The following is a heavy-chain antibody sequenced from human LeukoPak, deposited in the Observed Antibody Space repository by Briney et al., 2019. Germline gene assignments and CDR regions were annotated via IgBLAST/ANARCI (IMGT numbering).Heavy chain of an antibody. Sequence: GGSLRLSCAASGFTFSSYGMNWVRQAPGKGLEWVSSISSSSSYIYYADSVKGRFTISRDNAKNSQYLQMNSLRAEDTAVYYCARDYFKRVVITPDYMDVWGKGTTVTVSS. CDR2: ISSSSSYI. CDR1: GFTFSSYG. V-gene: IGHV3-21*01. D-gene: IGHD3-22*01. CDR3: ARDYFKRVVITPDYMDV. J-gene: IGHJ6*03.